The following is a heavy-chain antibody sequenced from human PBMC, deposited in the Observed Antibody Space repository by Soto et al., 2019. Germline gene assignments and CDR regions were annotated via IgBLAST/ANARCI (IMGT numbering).Heavy chain of an antibody. CDR2: IYYSGST. CDR1: GVSMSSGGYY. J-gene: IGHJ4*02. V-gene: IGHV4-31*03. D-gene: IGHD3-10*01. CDR3: ASSFYGAGSYCLDY. Sequence: QVQLQESGPGQVKASQTLSLTCTVSGVSMSSGGYYWSWIRQHPGKGLEWLGYIYYSGSTYYNPSLKSRAIISVDTSKNQFSLKLSSVTAADTAVYYCASSFYGAGSYCLDYWGQGTLVTVSS.